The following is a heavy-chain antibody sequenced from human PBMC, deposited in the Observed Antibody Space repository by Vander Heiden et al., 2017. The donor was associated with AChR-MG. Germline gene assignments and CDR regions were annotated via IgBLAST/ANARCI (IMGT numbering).Heavy chain of an antibody. CDR1: GGSISSYY. Sequence: QVQLQESGPGLVKPSETLSLTCTVSGGSISSYYWSWIRQPPGKGLEWIGYIYYSGRTNYNPSLKSRVTISVDTSKNQFSLKLSSVTAADTAVYYCARFGYSSLHYWGQGTLVTVSS. V-gene: IGHV4-59*01. CDR3: ARFGYSSLHY. CDR2: IYYSGRT. J-gene: IGHJ4*02. D-gene: IGHD6-19*01.